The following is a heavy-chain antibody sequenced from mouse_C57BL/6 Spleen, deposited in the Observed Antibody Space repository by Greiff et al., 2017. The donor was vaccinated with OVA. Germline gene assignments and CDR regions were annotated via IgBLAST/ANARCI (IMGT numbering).Heavy chain of an antibody. J-gene: IGHJ3*01. CDR3: ARAYYSNSAWFAY. CDR2: INPSNGGT. V-gene: IGHV1-53*01. D-gene: IGHD2-5*01. CDR1: GYTFTSYS. Sequence: QVQLKQPGTELVKPGASVKLSCKASGYTFTSYSLHWMKQRPGQGLQWIGNINPSNGGTNYNEKFKSKATLTVDKSSSTAYMQLSSLTSEDSAVYYCARAYYSNSAWFAYWGQGTLVTVSA.